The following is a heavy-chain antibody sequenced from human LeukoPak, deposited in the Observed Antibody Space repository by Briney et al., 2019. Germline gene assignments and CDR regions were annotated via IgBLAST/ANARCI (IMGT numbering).Heavy chain of an antibody. Sequence: GRSLRLSCAASGFTFSNFAMHWVRQAPGKGLEWVAVISYDGSIKYYADSVKGRFTISRDNSENTLYLQMNSLRAEDTAVYYCAREDMTTVTTRWAFDIWGQGSMVTVSS. CDR3: AREDMTTVTTRWAFDI. CDR2: ISYDGSIK. CDR1: GFTFSNFA. J-gene: IGHJ3*02. V-gene: IGHV3-30*04. D-gene: IGHD4-17*01.